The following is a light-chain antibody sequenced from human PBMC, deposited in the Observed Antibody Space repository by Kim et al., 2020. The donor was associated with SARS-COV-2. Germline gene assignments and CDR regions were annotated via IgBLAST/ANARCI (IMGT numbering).Light chain of an antibody. V-gene: IGLV3-1*01. CDR2: QDS. Sequence: SYELTQPPSVSVSPGQTASITCSGDKLGDKYACWYQQKPGQSPVLVIYQDSKRPSGIPERFSGSNSGNTATLTISGTQAMDEADYYCQAWDSSTAHYGFG. CDR1: KLGDKY. J-gene: IGLJ1*01. CDR3: QAWDSSTAHYG.